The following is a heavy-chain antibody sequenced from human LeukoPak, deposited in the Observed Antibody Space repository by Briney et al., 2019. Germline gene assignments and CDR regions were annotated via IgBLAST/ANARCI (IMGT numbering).Heavy chain of an antibody. V-gene: IGHV3-15*01. Sequence: GGSLGLSCAASGFTFSNAWMSWVRQAPGKGLEWVGRIKSKTDGGTTDYAAPVKGRFTISRDDSKNTLYLQMNSLKTEDTAVYYCTTDWDDYGEGYWGQGTLVTVSS. CDR3: TTDWDDYGEGY. CDR2: IKSKTDGGTT. CDR1: GFTFSNAW. D-gene: IGHD4-17*01. J-gene: IGHJ4*02.